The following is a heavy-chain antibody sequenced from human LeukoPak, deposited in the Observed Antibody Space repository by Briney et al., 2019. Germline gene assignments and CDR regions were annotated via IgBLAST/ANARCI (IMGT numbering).Heavy chain of an antibody. J-gene: IGHJ5*02. Sequence: ASVKVSCKTSGYIFTTYAIHWVRQAPGQRLEWIGLINADDGNTRYSQRFQGRVTITRDTSANTAYMELSSLRFEDTAVYYCARGVVVKPSANWFDPWGQGTPVTVSS. V-gene: IGHV1-3*01. CDR2: INADDGNT. CDR3: ARGVVVKPSANWFDP. D-gene: IGHD2-2*01. CDR1: GYIFTTYA.